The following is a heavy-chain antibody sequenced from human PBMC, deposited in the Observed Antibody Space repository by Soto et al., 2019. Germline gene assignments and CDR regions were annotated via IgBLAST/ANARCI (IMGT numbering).Heavy chain of an antibody. CDR2: ISAYNGNT. D-gene: IGHD3-10*01. CDR1: GYTFTSYG. CDR3: ARDGRQPVDTMVRGVIIGY. V-gene: IGHV1-18*01. J-gene: IGHJ4*02. Sequence: ASVKVSCKASGYTFTSYGISWVRQAPGQGLEWMGWISAYNGNTNYAQKLQGRVTMTTDTSTSTAYMELRSLRSDDTAVYYCARDGRQPVDTMVRGVIIGYWGQGTLVTVSS.